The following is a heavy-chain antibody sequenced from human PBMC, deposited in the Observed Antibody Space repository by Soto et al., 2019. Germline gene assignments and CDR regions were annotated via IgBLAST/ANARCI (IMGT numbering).Heavy chain of an antibody. CDR1: SGPFSGYY. D-gene: IGHD6-6*01. V-gene: IGHV4-34*01. CDR2: ISQSGNT. Sequence: PSETLSLTCSIYSGPFSGYYWSWIRQPPGKGLEWIGEISQSGNTNYSPSLKSRVSISIDTSKKQFSLNLASVSAADTAVYYCARAPKVSGSSQTRPDFWGQGTLVTVSS. CDR3: ARAPKVSGSSQTRPDF. J-gene: IGHJ4*02.